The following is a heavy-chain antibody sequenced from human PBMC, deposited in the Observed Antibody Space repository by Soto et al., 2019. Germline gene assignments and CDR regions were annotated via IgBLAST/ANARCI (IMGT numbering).Heavy chain of an antibody. CDR1: GGSISSGGYY. D-gene: IGHD4-17*01. J-gene: IGHJ3*02. CDR2: IYYSGST. V-gene: IGHV4-31*03. Sequence: SETLSLTCTVSGGSISSGGYYWSWIRQHPGKGLEWIGYIYYSGSTYYNPSLKSRVTISVDTSKNRFSLKLSSVTAADTAVYYCARDDYGDKGAFDIWGQGTMVTVSS. CDR3: ARDDYGDKGAFDI.